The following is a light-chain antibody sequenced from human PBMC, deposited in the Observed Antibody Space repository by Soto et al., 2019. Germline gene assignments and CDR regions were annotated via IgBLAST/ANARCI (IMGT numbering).Light chain of an antibody. Sequence: QAVVTQEPSLTVSPGGTVTLTCASSTGAVTSGHYANWLQLKPGQAPRALIYSTDTKHSWTPARFSGSLLGGKAALTLSGVRHEDEADYYRLLYYGVAVIFGGGTNLTVL. CDR2: STD. CDR1: TGAVTSGHY. J-gene: IGLJ2*01. CDR3: LLYYGVAVI. V-gene: IGLV7-43*01.